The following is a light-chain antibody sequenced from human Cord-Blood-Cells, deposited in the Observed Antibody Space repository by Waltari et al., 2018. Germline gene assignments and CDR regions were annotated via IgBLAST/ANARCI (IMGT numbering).Light chain of an antibody. V-gene: IGKV3-15*01. CDR1: QSVSSN. CDR2: GAS. CDR3: QQYNNWPRT. J-gene: IGKJ1*01. Sequence: EIVMTQSPATLSVSPGERATLSCMASQSVSSNLAWYQQKPGQAPRLLIYGASTRATGIPARFSGSGSGTEFTLTICSLQSEDFAVYYCQQYNNWPRTFGQGTKVEIK.